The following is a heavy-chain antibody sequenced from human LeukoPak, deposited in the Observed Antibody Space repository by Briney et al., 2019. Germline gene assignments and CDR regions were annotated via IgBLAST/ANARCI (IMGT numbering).Heavy chain of an antibody. CDR1: GGTFSSYA. J-gene: IGHJ5*02. CDR2: IVPIFGTA. D-gene: IGHD2-2*02. Sequence: SVKVSCKASGGTFSSYAISWVRQAPGRGLEWMGGIVPIFGTANYAQKFQGRVTITTDESTSTAYMELSSLRSEDTAVYYCASYPYQLLYGNWFDPWGQGTLVTVSS. V-gene: IGHV1-69*05. CDR3: ASYPYQLLYGNWFDP.